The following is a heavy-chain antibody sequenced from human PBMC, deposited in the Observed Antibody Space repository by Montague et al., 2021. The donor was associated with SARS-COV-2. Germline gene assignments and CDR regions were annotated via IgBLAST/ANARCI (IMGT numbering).Heavy chain of an antibody. J-gene: IGHJ4*02. CDR1: GFPFSRHA. Sequence: SLRISCAASGFPFSRHAMTWVRQVPGKGLEWISAISISGDRTYYADSVKGRFTISRDNSKNTLFLQMNSLRGEDTAIYYCANEIRPNDYWGRGTLVTVSS. CDR2: ISISGDRT. D-gene: IGHD3-10*01. CDR3: ANEIRPNDY. V-gene: IGHV3-23*01.